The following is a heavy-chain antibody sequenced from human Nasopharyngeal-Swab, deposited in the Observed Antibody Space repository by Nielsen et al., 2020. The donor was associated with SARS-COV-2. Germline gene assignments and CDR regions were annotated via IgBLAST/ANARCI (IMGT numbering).Heavy chain of an antibody. J-gene: IGHJ4*02. CDR3: ATDNERSYAFWS. Sequence: ASVKVSCKASGNTFNAYFLHWARQAPGQGLEWMGRISPNSGATDYAQKFQGRVTVTRDTSTSVVYMELSGLTSDDSAMYFCATDNERSYAFWSWGQGALVTVSS. V-gene: IGHV1-2*06. CDR1: GNTFNAYF. D-gene: IGHD3-16*01. CDR2: ISPNSGAT.